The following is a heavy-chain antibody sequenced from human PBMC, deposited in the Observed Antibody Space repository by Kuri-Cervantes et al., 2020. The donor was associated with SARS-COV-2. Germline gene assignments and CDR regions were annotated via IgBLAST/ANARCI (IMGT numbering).Heavy chain of an antibody. Sequence: GESLKISCAASGFTFSSYGMHWVRQAPGKGLEWVAFIRYDGSNKYYADSVKGRFTISRDNAKNSLYLQMNSLRAEDTAVYYCASHGSGSYSLGYYYYYGMDVWGQGTTVTVSS. CDR2: IRYDGSNK. D-gene: IGHD1-26*01. J-gene: IGHJ6*02. CDR3: ASHGSGSYSLGYYYYYGMDV. CDR1: GFTFSSYG. V-gene: IGHV3-30*02.